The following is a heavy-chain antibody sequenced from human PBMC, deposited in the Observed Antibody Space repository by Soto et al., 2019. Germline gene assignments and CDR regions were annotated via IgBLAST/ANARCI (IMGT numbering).Heavy chain of an antibody. Sequence: SETQSVTCALSRASVGRGQYYSRWLRQPPGKGLEWIGYIYYSGSTYYNPSLKSRVTISVDTSKNQFSLKLSSVTAADTAVYYCASDRDRYNGGSWFDPSGQGTLVSVYS. J-gene: IGHJ5*02. CDR3: ASDRDRYNGGSWFDP. CDR1: RASVGRGQYY. CDR2: IYYSGST. V-gene: IGHV4-30-4*01. D-gene: IGHD1-1*01.